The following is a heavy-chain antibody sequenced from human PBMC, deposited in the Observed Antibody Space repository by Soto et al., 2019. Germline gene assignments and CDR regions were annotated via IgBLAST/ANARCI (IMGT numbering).Heavy chain of an antibody. CDR3: ARHNGMGSFEY. CDR2: INHSGST. V-gene: IGHV4-34*01. CDR1: GGSFSGYY. Sequence: SETLSLTCAVYGGSFSGYYWSWIRQPPGKGLEWIGEINHSGSTNYNPSLKSRVTISVDTSKNQFSLKLSSVTAADTAVYYCARHNGMGSFEYWGQGTLVTVSS. J-gene: IGHJ4*02. D-gene: IGHD1-20*01.